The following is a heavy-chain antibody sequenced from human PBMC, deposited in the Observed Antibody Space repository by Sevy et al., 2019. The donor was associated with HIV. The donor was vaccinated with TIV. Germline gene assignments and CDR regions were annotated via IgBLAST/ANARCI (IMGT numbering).Heavy chain of an antibody. D-gene: IGHD4-17*01. V-gene: IGHV3-30-3*01. CDR1: GFAFTNYYA. Sequence: GGSLRLSCAASGFAFTNYYAMHWVRQAPGKGLEWVSLISYDGSDKYYANSVKGRVTISRANSKTTLYLQMNSLTTEDTAVYYCARPRANYVDYYFFYAMDVWGQGTTVTVSS. CDR3: ARPRANYVDYYFFYAMDV. J-gene: IGHJ6*02. CDR2: ISYDGSDK.